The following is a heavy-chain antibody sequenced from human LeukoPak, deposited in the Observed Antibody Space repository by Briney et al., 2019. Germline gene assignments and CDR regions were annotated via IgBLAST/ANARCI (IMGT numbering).Heavy chain of an antibody. J-gene: IGHJ4*02. V-gene: IGHV3-21*01. CDR3: AREPTSGWYSFDY. Sequence: PGGSLRLSCAASGFTFSNYNMNWVRQAPGKGLEWVSSISSSGSYVYYADSRFTISRDNAKNSLYLQMNSLRAEDTAVYYCAREPTSGWYSFDYWGQGTLVTVSS. CDR2: ISSSGSYV. CDR1: GFTFSNYN. D-gene: IGHD6-19*01.